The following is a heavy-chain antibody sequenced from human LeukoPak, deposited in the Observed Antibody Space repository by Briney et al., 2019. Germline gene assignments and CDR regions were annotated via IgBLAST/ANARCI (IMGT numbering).Heavy chain of an antibody. D-gene: IGHD3-10*01. CDR3: ASSDRLRGSGSYYNVY. CDR2: INPNSGGT. V-gene: IGHV1-2*06. CDR1: GHTFTDYY. Sequence: RASVKVSCKASGHTFTDYYIHWVRQAPGQGLEWMGRINPNSGGTNYAQKFQGRVTMTRDTSISTAYMELSKLRSDDTAVYYCASSDRLRGSGSYYNVYWGQGTLVTVSS. J-gene: IGHJ4*02.